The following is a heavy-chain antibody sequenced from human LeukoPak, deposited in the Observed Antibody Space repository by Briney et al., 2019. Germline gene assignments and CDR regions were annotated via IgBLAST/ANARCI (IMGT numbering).Heavy chain of an antibody. Sequence: GGSLRLSCAASGFTFSSYWMHWVRQAPGKGLVWVSRINSDGSSTNYADSVKGRFTISRDNAKSTLYLQMNGLKAEDTAVYYCARELGDMDVWGKGTTVTISS. D-gene: IGHD1-26*01. J-gene: IGHJ6*03. CDR2: INSDGSST. CDR3: ARELGDMDV. CDR1: GFTFSSYW. V-gene: IGHV3-74*01.